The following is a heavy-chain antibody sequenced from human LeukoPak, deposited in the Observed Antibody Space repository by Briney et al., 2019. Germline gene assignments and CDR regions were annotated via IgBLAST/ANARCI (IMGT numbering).Heavy chain of an antibody. Sequence: GGSLRLSCAASGFTFSSHAMSWVRQAPGKGLEWVSAITSGSGSNVYSTDSLKGRFTISRDNTKNTLYLQMNSLRAEDTAVYYCARHGSWSFDYWGQGTLVTVSA. D-gene: IGHD6-13*01. CDR2: ITSGSGSNV. CDR3: ARHGSWSFDY. V-gene: IGHV3-23*01. J-gene: IGHJ4*02. CDR1: GFTFSSHA.